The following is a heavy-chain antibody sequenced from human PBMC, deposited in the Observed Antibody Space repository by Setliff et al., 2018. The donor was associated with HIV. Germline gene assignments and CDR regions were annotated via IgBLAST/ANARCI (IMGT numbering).Heavy chain of an antibody. CDR2: ISSGSTTI. J-gene: IGHJ5*02. Sequence: GGSLRLSCAASGFSFSAYGMNWVRQAPGKGLEWVSHISSGSTTIYYRDSVKGRFTVSRDNAKNSLYLEMNSLRVEDTAVYYCARFLVRGVPWGQGTLVTLSS. CDR3: ARFLVRGVP. D-gene: IGHD3-10*01. V-gene: IGHV3-48*04. CDR1: GFSFSAYG.